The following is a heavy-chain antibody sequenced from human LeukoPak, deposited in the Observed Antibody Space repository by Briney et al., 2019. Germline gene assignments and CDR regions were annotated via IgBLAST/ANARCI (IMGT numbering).Heavy chain of an antibody. CDR1: GFTFSSYA. V-gene: IGHV3-21*05. CDR3: ARRTSGAFAI. J-gene: IGHJ3*02. Sequence: GGSLRLSCAASGFTFSSYAMNWVRQAPGKGLEWVSYISSSGSDKYYPDSVKGRFTISRDNAKNSLYLQMNSLRAEDTAVCYCARRTSGAFAIWGQGTKVTVSS. CDR2: ISSSGSDK.